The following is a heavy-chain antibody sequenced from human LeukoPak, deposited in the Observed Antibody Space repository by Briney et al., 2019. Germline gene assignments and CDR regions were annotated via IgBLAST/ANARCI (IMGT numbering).Heavy chain of an antibody. Sequence: SVKVSCKASGGTFSSYAISRVRQAPGQGLEWMGGIIPIFGTANYAQKFQGRVTITADESTSTAYMELSSLRSEDTAVYYCARVGYCSSTSCYGNYYYYGMDVWGQGTTVTVSS. CDR3: ARVGYCSSTSCYGNYYYYGMDV. D-gene: IGHD2-2*03. V-gene: IGHV1-69*13. J-gene: IGHJ6*02. CDR2: IIPIFGTA. CDR1: GGTFSSYA.